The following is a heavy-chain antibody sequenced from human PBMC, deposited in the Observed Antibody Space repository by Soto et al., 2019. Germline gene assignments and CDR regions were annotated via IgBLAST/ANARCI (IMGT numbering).Heavy chain of an antibody. CDR2: IYSGGST. D-gene: IGHD1-1*01. CDR3: ARAVQLDPCGYHYGMDV. J-gene: IGHJ6*02. Sequence: EVQLVESGGGLIQPGGSLRLSCAASGFTVSSNYMSWVRQAPGKGLEWVSVIYSGGSTYYADSVKGRFTISRDNSKNTLYLQINSLGAEDTAVYYCARAVQLDPCGYHYGMDVWGQGTTVTVCS. V-gene: IGHV3-53*01. CDR1: GFTVSSNY.